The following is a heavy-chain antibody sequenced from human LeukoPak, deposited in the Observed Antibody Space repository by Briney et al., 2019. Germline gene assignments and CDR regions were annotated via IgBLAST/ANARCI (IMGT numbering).Heavy chain of an antibody. D-gene: IGHD3-3*01. CDR2: ISYDGSNK. Sequence: GGSLRLSCAASGFTFSSYAMHWVRQAPGKGLEWVAVISYDGSNKYYADSVKGRFTISRDNSKNTLYLQMNSLRAEDTAVYYCARDHYADFWSGYYPGYFDYWGRGTLVTVSS. J-gene: IGHJ4*02. CDR1: GFTFSSYA. CDR3: ARDHYADFWSGYYPGYFDY. V-gene: IGHV3-30-3*01.